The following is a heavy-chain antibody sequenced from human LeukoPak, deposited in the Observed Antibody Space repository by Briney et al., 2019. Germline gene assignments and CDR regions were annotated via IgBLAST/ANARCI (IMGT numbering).Heavy chain of an antibody. J-gene: IGHJ5*02. V-gene: IGHV4-38-2*02. Sequence: SETLSLTCTVSGYSISSGYYCGWIRQPPGEGLEWIGSIYHSGSPYYNPSLKSRVTISVDTSKNQFSLKLSSVTAAATAVYYCARDEQQEDWFDPWGQGTLVTVSS. CDR1: GYSISSGYY. D-gene: IGHD6-13*01. CDR2: IYHSGSP. CDR3: ARDEQQEDWFDP.